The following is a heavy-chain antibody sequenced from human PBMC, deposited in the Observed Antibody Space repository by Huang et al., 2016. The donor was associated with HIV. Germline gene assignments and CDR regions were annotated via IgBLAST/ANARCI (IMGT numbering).Heavy chain of an antibody. CDR3: VRIFGGYDSSGFLDYFDY. CDR2: IYGNDEK. V-gene: IGHV2-5*01. CDR1: EFSLSTSGVG. J-gene: IGHJ4*02. D-gene: IGHD3-22*01. Sequence: QITLKESGPPLVKPTQTLTLTCIFTEFSLSTSGVGVCWVRQPPGKALAWLALIYGNDEKRYSPSLENRLTITKDTSKNQLVLTVANVDPVDTATYFCVRIFGGYDSSGFLDYFDYWGQGTLVTVSS.